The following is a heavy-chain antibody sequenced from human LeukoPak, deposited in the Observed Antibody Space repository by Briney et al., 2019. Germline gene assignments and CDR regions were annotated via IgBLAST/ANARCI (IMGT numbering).Heavy chain of an antibody. CDR1: GYSISSGYY. CDR3: ARVARCTSCFDIDY. V-gene: IGHV4-38-2*02. CDR2: MYHSGTT. D-gene: IGHD2-2*01. Sequence: SETLSLTCTVSGYSISSGYYWGWIRQPPGKGLERIGSMYHSGTTYYNPSLKSRVTISVDTSKNQFSLTLSSVTAADTAVYYCARVARCTSCFDIDYWGQGTLVTVSS. J-gene: IGHJ4*02.